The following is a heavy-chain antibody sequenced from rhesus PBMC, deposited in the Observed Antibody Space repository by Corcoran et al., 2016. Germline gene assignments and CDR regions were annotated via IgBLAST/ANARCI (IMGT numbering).Heavy chain of an antibody. CDR3: ARGRRGAGTFTDY. D-gene: IGHD1-20*01. Sequence: QVQLQESGPGVVKPSETLSLTCAVSGGTISSGYYYWSWIRQPPGEGLEWIGGIYSNSESTNYNPSLTSRVTISKDTSKNQFSLKLSSVTATDTAVYYCARGRRGAGTFTDYWGQGVLVTVSS. CDR1: GGTISSGYYY. CDR2: IYSNSEST. J-gene: IGHJ4*01. V-gene: IGHV4S12*01.